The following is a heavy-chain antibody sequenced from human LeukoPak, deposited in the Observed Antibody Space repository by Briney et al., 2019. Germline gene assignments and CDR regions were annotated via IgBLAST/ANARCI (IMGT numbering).Heavy chain of an antibody. CDR3: ARGRGSVHKESCFGP. CDR2: MNPNSGNT. CDR1: GYTFTTYD. Sequence: ASVKVSCKASGYTFTTYDINWVRQATGQGLEWMGWMNPNSGNTGYAQKFQGRVTMTRNTSITTAYMELSSLRSEDTAVYYCARGRGSVHKESCFGPWGQGTLVTVSS. D-gene: IGHD5/OR15-5a*01. V-gene: IGHV1-8*01. J-gene: IGHJ5*02.